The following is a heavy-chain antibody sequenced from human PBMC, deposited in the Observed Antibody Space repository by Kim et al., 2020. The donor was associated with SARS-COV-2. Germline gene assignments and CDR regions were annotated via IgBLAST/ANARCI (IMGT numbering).Heavy chain of an antibody. J-gene: IGHJ4*02. Sequence: GGSLRLSCAASGFTFSSYSMNWVRQAPGKGLEWVSSISSSSSYIYYADSVKGRFTISRDNAKNSLYLQMNSLRAEDTAVYYCARDYGDYAAFSSKRPIRPFDYWGQGTLVTVSS. CDR2: ISSSSSYI. D-gene: IGHD4-17*01. CDR1: GFTFSSYS. V-gene: IGHV3-21*01. CDR3: ARDYGDYAAFSSKRPIRPFDY.